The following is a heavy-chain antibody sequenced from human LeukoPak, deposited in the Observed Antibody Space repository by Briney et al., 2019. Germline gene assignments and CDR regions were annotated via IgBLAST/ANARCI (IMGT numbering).Heavy chain of an antibody. Sequence: GGSLRLSCAASGFTFSSYSMNWVRQAPGKGLEWVTSISSSSSYIYYADSVKGRFTISRDNAKNSLYLQMNSLRAEDTAVYYCARIYGSGWFDPWGQGTLVTVSS. CDR3: ARIYGSGWFDP. J-gene: IGHJ5*02. CDR1: GFTFSSYS. V-gene: IGHV3-21*01. CDR2: ISSSSSYI. D-gene: IGHD3-10*01.